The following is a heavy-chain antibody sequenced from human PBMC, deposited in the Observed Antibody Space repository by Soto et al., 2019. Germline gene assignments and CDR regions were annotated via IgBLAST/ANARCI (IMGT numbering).Heavy chain of an antibody. Sequence: QVQLVQSGAEVKKPGASVKVSCKASGYTFTSYDINWVRQATGQGLEWMGWMNPNSGNTGYAQKFQGRVTMTRNTSIITAYMELSSLRSEDTAVYYCATYCSGGSCYLAYYYGMDVWGQGTTVTVSS. V-gene: IGHV1-8*01. J-gene: IGHJ6*02. D-gene: IGHD2-15*01. CDR2: MNPNSGNT. CDR1: GYTFTSYD. CDR3: ATYCSGGSCYLAYYYGMDV.